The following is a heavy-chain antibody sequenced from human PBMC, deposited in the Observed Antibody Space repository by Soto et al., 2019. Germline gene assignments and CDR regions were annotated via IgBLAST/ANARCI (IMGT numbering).Heavy chain of an antibody. J-gene: IGHJ4*02. CDR3: AKDRYSGTYPTDFDY. Sequence: QVQLVQSGGGVVQPGRSLRLSCAGSGFTFSSYGIHWVRQAPGKGLEWVALISYDGGNEKYTESVKDRFTISRDDSHNVAYLQMSSLRTEDTAMYYCAKDRYSGTYPTDFDYWGPGSLVTVSS. CDR2: ISYDGGNE. CDR1: GFTFSSYG. V-gene: IGHV3-30*18. D-gene: IGHD1-26*01.